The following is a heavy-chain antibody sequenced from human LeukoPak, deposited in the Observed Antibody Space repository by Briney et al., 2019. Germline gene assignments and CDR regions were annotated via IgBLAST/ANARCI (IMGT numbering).Heavy chain of an antibody. V-gene: IGHV1-2*02. CDR2: INPSSGRT. J-gene: IGHJ1*01. Sequence: GASVKVSCRASGYTFTAYFIYWVRQAPGQGLEWGGWINPSSGRTNSAQKFQGRVTMTRDTSISTAYMELSSLRSDDTAVYYCARAHVLRISSRSFQHWGQGTLVSVAS. D-gene: IGHD6-13*01. CDR1: GYTFTAYF. CDR3: ARAHVLRISSRSFQH.